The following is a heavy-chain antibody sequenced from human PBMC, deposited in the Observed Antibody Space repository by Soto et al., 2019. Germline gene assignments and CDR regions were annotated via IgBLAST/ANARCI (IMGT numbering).Heavy chain of an antibody. CDR1: GFSVSSNY. V-gene: IGHV3-66*01. J-gene: IGHJ4*02. CDR2: IYSGGTT. D-gene: IGHD4-17*01. Sequence: GGSLRLSCAASGFSVSSNYMSWVRQAPGKGLEWVSVIYSGGTTHYADSVKGRFTISRDNSKNTLYLQMNSLRAEDTAVYYCARDGPYGDYGYFDYWGQGTLVTVSS. CDR3: ARDGPYGDYGYFDY.